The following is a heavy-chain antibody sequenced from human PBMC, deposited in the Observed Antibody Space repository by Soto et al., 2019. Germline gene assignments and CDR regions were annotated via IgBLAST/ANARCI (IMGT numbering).Heavy chain of an antibody. CDR3: ARAPPRGIAAPGTWGSGMDV. CDR1: GFSFSSYS. CDR2: ISYDGSNK. D-gene: IGHD6-13*01. Sequence: GGSLRLSCTASGFSFSSYSLHWVRQTPGKGLEWVAVISYDGSNKYYADSVKGRFTVSRDSPKNTLFLQMNSLKPEDTAVYYCARAPPRGIAAPGTWGSGMDVWGQGTTVTVS. V-gene: IGHV3-30-3*01. J-gene: IGHJ6*02.